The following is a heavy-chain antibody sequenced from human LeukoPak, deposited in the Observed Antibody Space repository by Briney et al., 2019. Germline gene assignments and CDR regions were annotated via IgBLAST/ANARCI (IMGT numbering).Heavy chain of an antibody. Sequence: TGGSLRLSCAASGFTFSSYAMHWVRQAPGKGLEWVAVISYDGSNKYYADSVKGRFTISRDNSKNTLYLQMNSLRAEDTAVYYCARAPYSSSLKEGYYFDYWGQGTLVTVSS. CDR2: ISYDGSNK. V-gene: IGHV3-30-3*01. J-gene: IGHJ4*02. CDR1: GFTFSSYA. D-gene: IGHD6-13*01. CDR3: ARAPYSSSLKEGYYFDY.